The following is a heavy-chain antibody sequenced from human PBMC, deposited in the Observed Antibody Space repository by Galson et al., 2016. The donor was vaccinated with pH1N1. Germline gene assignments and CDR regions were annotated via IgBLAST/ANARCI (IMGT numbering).Heavy chain of an antibody. V-gene: IGHV4-30-4*08. D-gene: IGHD1-26*01. Sequence: LSLTCTVSGGSISSGDYYWHWIRQPPGKGLEWIGYIFYSGSTYYNPSLKSRGTISLDTSKNQFSLKLSSVTAADTAVYYCARAGIVSGTYYFDYWGRGTLVTVSS. CDR2: IFYSGST. CDR1: GGSISSGDYY. J-gene: IGHJ4*02. CDR3: ARAGIVSGTYYFDY.